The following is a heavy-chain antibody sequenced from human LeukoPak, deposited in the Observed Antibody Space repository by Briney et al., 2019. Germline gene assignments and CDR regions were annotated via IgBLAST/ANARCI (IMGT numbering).Heavy chain of an antibody. CDR3: ARGGDGYNLDAFDI. V-gene: IGHV4-59*01. J-gene: IGHJ3*02. Sequence: SETLSLTCTVSGGSITHYYWTWIRQPPGKTLEWIGYSYYSGSTKYNPSLKSRVTISVDTSNNQFSLKLSSVTAADTAVYYCARGGDGYNLDAFDIWGQGTMVTVSS. CDR2: SYYSGST. D-gene: IGHD5-24*01. CDR1: GGSITHYY.